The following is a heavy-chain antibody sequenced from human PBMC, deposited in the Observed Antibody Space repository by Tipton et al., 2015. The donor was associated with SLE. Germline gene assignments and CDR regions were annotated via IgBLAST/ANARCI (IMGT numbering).Heavy chain of an antibody. CDR1: GFSISDSA. CDR3: TRLYGDRNSGMDV. V-gene: IGHV3-73*01. Sequence: QLVQSGGGLVQPGGSLKLSCAASGFSISDSAMHWVRQASGKGLEWVGRIRSKPHGYATAYAASVTGRFTVSRDDSKNTAYLQMNSLKTEDTAVYYCTRLYGDRNSGMDVWGQGTTVTVSS. D-gene: IGHD4-17*01. J-gene: IGHJ6*02. CDR2: IRSKPHGYAT.